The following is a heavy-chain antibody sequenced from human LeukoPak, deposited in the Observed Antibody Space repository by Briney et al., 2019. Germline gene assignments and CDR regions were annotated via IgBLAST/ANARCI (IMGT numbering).Heavy chain of an antibody. Sequence: GGSLRLSCAASGFGFSDYTLNWVRQAPGKGLEWVSAISYNSYYIHTGDSVKGRFTISRDNAKNSGYLQMNGLRAEDTALYYCATSPTCRASICHSRYLESWGQGTLVTVSS. CDR2: ISYNSYYI. CDR3: ATSPTCRASICHSRYLES. V-gene: IGHV3-21*06. J-gene: IGHJ4*02. D-gene: IGHD3-16*01. CDR1: GFGFSDYT.